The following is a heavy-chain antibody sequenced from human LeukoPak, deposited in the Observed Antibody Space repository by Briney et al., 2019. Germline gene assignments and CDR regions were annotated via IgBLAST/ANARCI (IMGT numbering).Heavy chain of an antibody. CDR2: INHSGST. Sequence: SETLSLTCAVYGGSFSGYYWSWIRQPPGKGLEWIGEINHSGSTNYNPSLKSRVTISVDTSKNQFSLKLSPVTAADTAVYYCARDRGYYDSSGYSDWGQGTLVTVSS. CDR3: ARDRGYYDSSGYSD. J-gene: IGHJ4*02. V-gene: IGHV4-34*01. D-gene: IGHD3-22*01. CDR1: GGSFSGYY.